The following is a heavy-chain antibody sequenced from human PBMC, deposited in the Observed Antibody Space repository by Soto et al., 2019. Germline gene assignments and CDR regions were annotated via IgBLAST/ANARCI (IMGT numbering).Heavy chain of an antibody. D-gene: IGHD2-15*01. J-gene: IGHJ4*02. V-gene: IGHV4-39*01. CDR3: AGTYCSGGSCYSNYFDY. CDR2: IYYSGST. CDR1: GGSISSSSYY. Sequence: QLQLQESGPGLVKPSETLSLTCTVSGGSISSSSYYWGWIRQPPGKGLEWSGSIYYSGSTYYNPSLKSRVTISVDTSKNQFSLKLSSVTAADTAVYYCAGTYCSGGSCYSNYFDYWGQGTLVTVSS.